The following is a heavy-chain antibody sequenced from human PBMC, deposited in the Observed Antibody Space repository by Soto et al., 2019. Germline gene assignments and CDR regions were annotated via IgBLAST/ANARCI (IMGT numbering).Heavy chain of an antibody. CDR3: AKGGTVSYYYYYGMDV. CDR2: ISGSGGST. J-gene: IGHJ6*02. V-gene: IGHV3-23*01. D-gene: IGHD1-1*01. CDR1: GFTFSSHA. Sequence: PGGSLRLSCAASGFTFSSHAMSWVRQAPGKGLEWVSAISGSGGSTYYADSVKGRFTISRDNSKNTLYLQMNSLRAEDTAVYYCAKGGTVSYYYYYGMDVWGQGTTVTVSS.